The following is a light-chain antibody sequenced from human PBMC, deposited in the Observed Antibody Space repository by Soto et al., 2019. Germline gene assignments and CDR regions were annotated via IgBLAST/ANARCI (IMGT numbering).Light chain of an antibody. V-gene: IGKV1-5*03. CDR1: QSINKW. CDR3: QHYSGDRAT. J-gene: IGKJ1*01. Sequence: DILLTQPPSTLSASVGHRVTISCLASQSINKWLAWYQNKPGKDPNLLIYEVSTLHSGVPSRFSGSGSGTEFNLTISRLRTDDFATYYCQHYSGDRATFGQGTKVDIK. CDR2: EVS.